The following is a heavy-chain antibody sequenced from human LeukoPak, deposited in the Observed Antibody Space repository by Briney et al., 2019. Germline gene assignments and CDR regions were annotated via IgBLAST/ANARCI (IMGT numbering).Heavy chain of an antibody. CDR1: GGTFGIYA. Sequence: SVKVSCKTSGGTFGIYAMTWVRQAPGQGLEWMGRIFPMLGITNYAQKIQDRVTITADKSTIAAYLELRSLKSEDTAIYYCARDTSHGSSWGQGTLVAVSS. CDR3: ARDTSHGSS. V-gene: IGHV1-69*04. J-gene: IGHJ4*02. CDR2: IFPMLGIT. D-gene: IGHD6-13*01.